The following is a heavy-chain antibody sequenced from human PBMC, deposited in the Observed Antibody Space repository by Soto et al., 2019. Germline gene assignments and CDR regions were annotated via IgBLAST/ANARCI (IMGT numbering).Heavy chain of an antibody. CDR1: GYSFTNSW. Sequence: PGESLKISCKASGYSFTNSWISWVRQMPGKGLEWMGRIYAGDSYTRYSPSFQGQVTISADKSITTAYLQWSSLKASDTAMYYCARPSYSSSRYYGMDVWGQGTTVTVSS. D-gene: IGHD6-6*01. CDR2: IYAGDSYT. J-gene: IGHJ6*02. V-gene: IGHV5-51*01. CDR3: ARPSYSSSRYYGMDV.